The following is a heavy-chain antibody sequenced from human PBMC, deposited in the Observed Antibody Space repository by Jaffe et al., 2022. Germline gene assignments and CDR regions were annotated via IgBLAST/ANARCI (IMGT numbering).Heavy chain of an antibody. Sequence: QVQLVQSGAEVKKPGASVKVSCKASGYTFTSYAMHWVRQAPGQRLEWMGWINAGNGNTKYSQKFQGRVTITRDTSASTAYMELSSLRSEDTAVYYCARARSGWSEPGRYWGQGTLVTVSS. D-gene: IGHD6-19*01. CDR1: GYTFTSYA. V-gene: IGHV1-3*01. CDR2: INAGNGNT. CDR3: ARARSGWSEPGRY. J-gene: IGHJ4*02.